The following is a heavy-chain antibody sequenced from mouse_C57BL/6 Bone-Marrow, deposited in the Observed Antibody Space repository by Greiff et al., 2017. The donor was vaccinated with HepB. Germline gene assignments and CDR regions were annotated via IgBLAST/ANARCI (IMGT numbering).Heavy chain of an antibody. CDR2: IDPEDGDT. CDR1: GFNIKDYY. D-gene: IGHD2-4*01. V-gene: IGHV14-1*01. J-gene: IGHJ3*01. Sequence: EVQLQQSGAELVRPGASVKLSCTASGFNIKDYYLHWVKQRPEQGLEWIGRIDPEDGDTEYAPKFQGKATMTADTSSNTAYLQLSSLTSEDTAVYYCTPYDYDGFAYWGQGTLVTVSA. CDR3: TPYDYDGFAY.